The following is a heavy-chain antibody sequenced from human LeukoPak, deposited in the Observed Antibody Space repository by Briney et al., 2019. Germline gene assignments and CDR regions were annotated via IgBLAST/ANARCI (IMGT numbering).Heavy chain of an antibody. CDR1: GGSFSGYY. Sequence: PSETLSLTCAVYGGSFSGYYWSWIRQPPGKGLEWIGEINHSGSTNYNPSLKSRVTISVETSKNQFSLKLSSVTAADTAVYYCARAGIAVGFRFWGQGTLVTVSS. CDR2: INHSGST. J-gene: IGHJ4*02. V-gene: IGHV4-34*01. CDR3: ARAGIAVGFRF. D-gene: IGHD6-19*01.